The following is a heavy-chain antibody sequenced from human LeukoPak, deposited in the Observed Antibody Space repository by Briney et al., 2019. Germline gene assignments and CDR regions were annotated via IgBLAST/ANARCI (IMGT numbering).Heavy chain of an antibody. CDR2: INQGGSEE. CDR1: GFSFSNYW. J-gene: IGHJ4*02. V-gene: IGHV3-7*01. CDR3: VRDGGVSGYDLLDY. Sequence: GGSLRLSCAASGFSFSNYWMTWVRQAPGKGLEWVAHINQGGSEEHYMDSVKARFTISRDNAKNSLSLQMNSLRAEDTAVYYCVRDGGVSGYDLLDYWGQGTLVTVSS. D-gene: IGHD5-12*01.